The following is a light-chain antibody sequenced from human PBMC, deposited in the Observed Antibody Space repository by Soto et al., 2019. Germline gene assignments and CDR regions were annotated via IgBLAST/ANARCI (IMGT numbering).Light chain of an antibody. J-gene: IGLJ3*02. V-gene: IGLV2-14*01. CDR2: EVS. CDR1: SSDVGGYNY. Sequence: QSALTQPASVSGSPGQSIIISCNGTSSDVGGYNYVSWYQQHPGKAPKLMIYEVSNRPSGVSNRFSGSKSGNTASLTISGLQAEDEADYYCSSYTSSSTRVFGGGTKLTVL. CDR3: SSYTSSSTRV.